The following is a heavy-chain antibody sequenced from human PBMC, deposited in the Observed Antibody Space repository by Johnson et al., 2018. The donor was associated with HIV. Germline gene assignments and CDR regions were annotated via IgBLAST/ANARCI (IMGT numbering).Heavy chain of an antibody. D-gene: IGHD6-13*01. CDR3: ARDESSRLQLTGNDAFDI. CDR1: GFTFSSYA. J-gene: IGHJ3*02. CDR2: ISYDGSNK. V-gene: IGHV3-30*04. Sequence: QMLLVESGGGVVRPGGSLRLSCAASGFTFSSYAMHWVRQAPGKGLEWVAVISYDGSNKSYADSVKGRFTITRDNSKNTLYLQINSLRAEDTAVYYCARDESSRLQLTGNDAFDIWGQGTMVTVSS.